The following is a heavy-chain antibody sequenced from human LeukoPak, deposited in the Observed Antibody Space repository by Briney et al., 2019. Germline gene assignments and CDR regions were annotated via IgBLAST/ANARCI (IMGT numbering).Heavy chain of an antibody. CDR2: IHYSGST. CDR1: GGSISSYY. J-gene: IGHJ5*02. V-gene: IGHV4-59*12. CDR3: ARGGAAAGAWFDP. D-gene: IGHD6-13*01. Sequence: SETLSLTCTVSGGSISSYYWSWIRQPPGKGLEWIGYIHYSGSTNYNPSLKSRLTISVETSKNQFSLKLSSVTAADTAVYYCARGGAAAGAWFDPWGQGTLVTVSS.